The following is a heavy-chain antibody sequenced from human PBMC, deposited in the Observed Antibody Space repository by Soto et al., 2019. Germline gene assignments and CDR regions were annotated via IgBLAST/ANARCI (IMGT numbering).Heavy chain of an antibody. V-gene: IGHV3-64D*08. Sequence: GGSLRLSCSASGFTFSSYAMHWVRQAPGKGLEYVSAISSNGGSTYYADSVKGRFTISRDNSKNTLYLQMSSLRAEDTAVYYCVKDSGDYYDSSGYYFPDYWGQGTLVTVSS. CDR3: VKDSGDYYDSSGYYFPDY. D-gene: IGHD3-22*01. CDR2: ISSNGGST. J-gene: IGHJ4*02. CDR1: GFTFSSYA.